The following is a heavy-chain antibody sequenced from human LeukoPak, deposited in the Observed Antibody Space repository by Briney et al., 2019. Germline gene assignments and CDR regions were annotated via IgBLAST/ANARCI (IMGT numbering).Heavy chain of an antibody. Sequence: GGSLRLSCAASGFTFSSYAMSWVRQAPGKGLEWVSAISGSGGSAYYADSVKGRFTISRDNSKNTLYLQMNSLRAEDTAVYYCAKGKFGILTGDDYWGQGTLVTVSS. D-gene: IGHD3-9*01. CDR1: GFTFSSYA. J-gene: IGHJ4*02. CDR3: AKGKFGILTGDDY. V-gene: IGHV3-23*01. CDR2: ISGSGGSA.